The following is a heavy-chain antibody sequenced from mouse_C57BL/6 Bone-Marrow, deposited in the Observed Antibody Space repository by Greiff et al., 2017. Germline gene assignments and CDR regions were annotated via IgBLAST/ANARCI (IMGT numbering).Heavy chain of an antibody. D-gene: IGHD1-1*01. CDR1: GFTFSDFY. CDR3: ARGTPYYGSSLDYAMDY. J-gene: IGHJ4*01. Sequence: EVKLVASGGGLVQSGRSLRLSCATSGFTFSDFYMEWVRPAPGKGLAWIAASRNKANDYTTEYHASVKGRFIVSRDTSQSILYLQMNALRAEDTAIYYCARGTPYYGSSLDYAMDYWGQGTSVTVSS. V-gene: IGHV7-1*01. CDR2: SRNKANDYTT.